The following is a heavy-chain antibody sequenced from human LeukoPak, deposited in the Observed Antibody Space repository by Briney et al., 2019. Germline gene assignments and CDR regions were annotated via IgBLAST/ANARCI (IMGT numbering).Heavy chain of an antibody. CDR2: ISSSSSTI. D-gene: IGHD3-3*01. J-gene: IGHJ4*02. V-gene: IGHV3-48*01. Sequence: PGGSLRLSCAASGFTFSSYSMNWVRQAPGKGLEWVSYISSSSSTIYYADSVKGRFIISRDNSKNTLYLQMNSLRAEDTAVYYCAKEYYDFWSGYPHDYWGQGTLVTVSS. CDR3: AKEYYDFWSGYPHDY. CDR1: GFTFSSYS.